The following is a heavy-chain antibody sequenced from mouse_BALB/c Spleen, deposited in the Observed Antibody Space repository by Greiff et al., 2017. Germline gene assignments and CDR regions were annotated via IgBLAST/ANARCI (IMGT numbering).Heavy chain of an antibody. CDR2: ISYSGST. J-gene: IGHJ3*01. CDR3: ARSEGLRPWFAY. CDR1: GYSITSDYA. D-gene: IGHD2-4*01. V-gene: IGHV3-2*02. Sequence: EVQLVESGPGLVKPSQSLSLTCTVTGYSITSDYAWNWIRQFPGNKLEWMGYISYSGSTSYNPSLKSRISITRDTSKNQFFLQLNSVTTEDTATYYCARSEGLRPWFAYWGQGTLVTVSA.